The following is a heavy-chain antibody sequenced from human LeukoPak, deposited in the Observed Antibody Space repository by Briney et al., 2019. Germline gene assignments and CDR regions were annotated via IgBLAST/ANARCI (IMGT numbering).Heavy chain of an antibody. Sequence: SVKVSCKASGGSFSTLAISWVRQAPGQGLEWMGRIIPILNVTNYAQQFEGRVAITADKSTSTVFMQLSSLRSEDTAVYYCAKAHSGDAFDIWGQGTMVSVSS. V-gene: IGHV1-69*04. CDR3: AKAHSGDAFDI. CDR1: GGSFSTLA. D-gene: IGHD1-26*01. CDR2: IIPILNVT. J-gene: IGHJ3*02.